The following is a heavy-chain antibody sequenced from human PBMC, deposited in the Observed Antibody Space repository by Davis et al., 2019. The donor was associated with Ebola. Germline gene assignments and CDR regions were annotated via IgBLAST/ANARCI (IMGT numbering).Heavy chain of an antibody. V-gene: IGHV3-33*01. J-gene: IGHJ3*02. CDR1: GFTFSSYG. D-gene: IGHD5-18*01. Sequence: GGSLRLSCAASGFTFSSYGMHWVRQAPGKGLEWVAVIWYDGSNKYYADSVKGRFTISRDNSKTTLYLQMNSLRAEDTAVYYCARDPDTAMASDAFDIWGQGTMVTVSS. CDR2: IWYDGSNK. CDR3: ARDPDTAMASDAFDI.